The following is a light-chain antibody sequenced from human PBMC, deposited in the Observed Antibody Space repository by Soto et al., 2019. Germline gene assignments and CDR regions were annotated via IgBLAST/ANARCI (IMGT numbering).Light chain of an antibody. J-gene: IGKJ1*01. V-gene: IGKV1-39*01. CDR1: QSISSY. CDR3: QQSYSIPWT. Sequence: DIQMTQSPSSLSSSVGDRVTISCRASQSISSYLNWYQHKPGKAPKLLIFATSSLRSGVPSRCSGSGSGTVFTLTISSLQPEDFASYYCQQSYSIPWTFGQGTMVEIK. CDR2: ATS.